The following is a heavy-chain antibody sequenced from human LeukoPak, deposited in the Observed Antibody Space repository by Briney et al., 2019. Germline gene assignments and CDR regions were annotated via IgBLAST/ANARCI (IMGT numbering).Heavy chain of an antibody. Sequence: ASVKVSCKASGYTFTSYAMHWVRQAPGQRLEWMGWINAGNGNTKYSQKFQGRVTITADESTSTAYMELSSLRSEDTAVYYCARGGSEYSSSSPIDYWGQGTLVTVSS. CDR3: ARGGSEYSSSSPIDY. CDR1: GYTFTSYA. V-gene: IGHV1-3*01. CDR2: INAGNGNT. J-gene: IGHJ4*02. D-gene: IGHD6-6*01.